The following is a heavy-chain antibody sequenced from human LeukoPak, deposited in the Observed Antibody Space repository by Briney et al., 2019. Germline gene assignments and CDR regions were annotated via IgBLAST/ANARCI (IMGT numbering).Heavy chain of an antibody. CDR1: GYTFTGYF. CDR3: AGGSAEKDYESSGFDY. D-gene: IGHD3-22*01. Sequence: ASVKVSCKASGYTFTGYFMHWVRQAPGQGLEWMGWINPNSGGTSYAQKFQGRVTMTRDTSISAAYMELSSLRSDDTAVYFCAGGSAEKDYESSGFDYWGQGTLVTVSS. V-gene: IGHV1-2*02. J-gene: IGHJ4*02. CDR2: INPNSGGT.